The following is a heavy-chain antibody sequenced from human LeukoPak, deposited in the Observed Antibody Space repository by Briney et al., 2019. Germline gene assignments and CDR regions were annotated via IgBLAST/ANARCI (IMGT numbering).Heavy chain of an antibody. CDR3: ARDRAVTQVWVEFDS. CDR1: GFSVSNYY. V-gene: IGHV3-66*03. D-gene: IGHD3-16*01. Sequence: HSGGSLRLSCAGSGFSVSNYYMNWVRQAPGKGLEWVSLIRDSGETFYADSVKGRFTISRDNSKNTVHLQMNRLRVEDTAVYFCARDRAVTQVWVEFDSWGQGTLVTVSS. J-gene: IGHJ5*01. CDR2: IRDSGET.